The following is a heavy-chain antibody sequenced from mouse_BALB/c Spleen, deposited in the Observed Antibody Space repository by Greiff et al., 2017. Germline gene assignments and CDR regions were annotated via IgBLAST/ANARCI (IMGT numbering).Heavy chain of an antibody. CDR3: ARQECGNYEAMDY. CDR2: ISSGGSYT. Sequence: EVHLVESGGDLVKPGGFLKLSFAAFGFTLSSYGMSWVRPTPDKRPEWVATISSGGSYTYNPDSVTGRFTIPRYNAKNTLYLQMSSLKSEDTAVYYCARQECGNYEAMDYWGQGTSVTVSA. D-gene: IGHD2-10*02. CDR1: GFTLSSYG. V-gene: IGHV5-6*01. J-gene: IGHJ4*01.